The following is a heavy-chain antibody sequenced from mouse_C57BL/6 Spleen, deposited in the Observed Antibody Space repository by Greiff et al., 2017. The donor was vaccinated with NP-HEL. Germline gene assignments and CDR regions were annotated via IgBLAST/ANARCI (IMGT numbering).Heavy chain of an antibody. CDR2: IYPGGGYT. CDR3: ARCGNNGTSLTWFAY. Sequence: VQLQQSGAELVRPGTSVKMSCKASGYTFTSYWMGWVKQRPGHGLEWIGDIYPGGGYTNYNEKFKGKATLTAYKSSSTAYMQFSSLTSEDSAIYFCARCGNNGTSLTWFAYWGQGTLVTVSA. V-gene: IGHV1-63*01. D-gene: IGHD2-1*01. J-gene: IGHJ3*01. CDR1: GYTFTSYW.